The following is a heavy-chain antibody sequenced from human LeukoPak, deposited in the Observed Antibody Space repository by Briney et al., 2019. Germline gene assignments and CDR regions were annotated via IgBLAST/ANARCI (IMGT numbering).Heavy chain of an antibody. CDR1: GFTFSSYA. Sequence: GGSLRLSCAASGFTFSSYAMSWVRQGPGEGLEWISVISGSGGNTNYADTVKGRFTITRDNTKNTLYLQMNSLRAKDTAVYYCAKERSASYYYDSSGYSNYNFDYWGQGTLVTISS. V-gene: IGHV3-23*01. CDR3: AKERSASYYYDSSGYSNYNFDY. D-gene: IGHD3-22*01. CDR2: ISGSGGNT. J-gene: IGHJ4*02.